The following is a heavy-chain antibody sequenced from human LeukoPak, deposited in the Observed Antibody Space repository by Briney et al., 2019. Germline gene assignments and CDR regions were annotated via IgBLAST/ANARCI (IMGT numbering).Heavy chain of an antibody. V-gene: IGHV4-4*07. D-gene: IGHD4-23*01. CDR3: AREGTTVVTRALDY. CDR2: IHTSGNT. Sequence: SETLSLTCAVYGGSFSGYYWSWIRQPAGKGLEWIGRIHTSGNTNYNPSLKSRVTMSVDTSKNQLSLKLSSVTAADTAMYYCAREGTTVVTRALDYWGQGTLVTVSS. J-gene: IGHJ4*02. CDR1: GGSFSGYY.